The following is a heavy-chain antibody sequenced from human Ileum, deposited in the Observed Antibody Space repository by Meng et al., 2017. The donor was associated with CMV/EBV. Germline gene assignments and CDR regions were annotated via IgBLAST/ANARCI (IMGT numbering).Heavy chain of an antibody. V-gene: IGHV3-64*02. Sequence: SGCTLSDSVRHWVRQAPGEGLEYVSAINTDGSSTHYADSVKDRFIISKDDSKNTLYLQMGGLRAEDTAMYYCAKESGTSGRAGYFGYWGQGTLVTVSS. CDR1: GCTLSDSV. CDR2: INTDGSST. J-gene: IGHJ4*02. CDR3: AKESGTSGRAGYFGY. D-gene: IGHD6-19*01.